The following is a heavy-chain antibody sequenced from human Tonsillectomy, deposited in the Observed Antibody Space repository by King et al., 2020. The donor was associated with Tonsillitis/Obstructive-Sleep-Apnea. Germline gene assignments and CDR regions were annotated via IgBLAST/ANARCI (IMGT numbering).Heavy chain of an antibody. V-gene: IGHV3-53*01. J-gene: IGHJ4*02. D-gene: IGHD2-2*01. CDR2: IYSGGST. CDR3: ARVGVRYCSSNSCYHSCYFDY. CDR1: GFTVSSNY. Sequence: VQLVESGGGLIQPGGSLRLSCAASGFTVSSNYMSWVRQAPGKGLEWGTVIYSGGSTYYDDSGMGRFTISRDNSKNTLYLQMNSLRAEDTAVYYCARVGVRYCSSNSCYHSCYFDYWGQGTLVTVSS.